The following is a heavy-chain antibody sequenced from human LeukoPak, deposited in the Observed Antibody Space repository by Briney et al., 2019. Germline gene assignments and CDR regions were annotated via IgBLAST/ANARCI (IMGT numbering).Heavy chain of an antibody. Sequence: SETLSLTCAVYGGSFSGYYWSWIRQPPGKGLEWIGEINHSGSTNYNPSLKSRATISVDTSKNQFSLKLSSVTAADTAVYYCARGYSSGWFTFDYWGQGTLVTVSS. CDR3: ARGYSSGWFTFDY. D-gene: IGHD6-19*01. CDR1: GGSFSGYY. J-gene: IGHJ4*02. CDR2: INHSGST. V-gene: IGHV4-34*01.